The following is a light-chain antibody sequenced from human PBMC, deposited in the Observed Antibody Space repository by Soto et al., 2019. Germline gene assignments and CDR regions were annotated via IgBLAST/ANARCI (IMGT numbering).Light chain of an antibody. V-gene: IGKV3-15*01. CDR1: QSVRSN. CDR3: QHYNNLWG. CDR2: GAS. Sequence: EIVMTQSPATLSVSPGERVTLSCRASQSVRSNLAWYQQKPGQVPRVLIYGASIRAIGIPDRFSGSGSGTEFTLTISSLQSEDFAVYYCQHYNNLWGFGGGTKVEIK. J-gene: IGKJ4*01.